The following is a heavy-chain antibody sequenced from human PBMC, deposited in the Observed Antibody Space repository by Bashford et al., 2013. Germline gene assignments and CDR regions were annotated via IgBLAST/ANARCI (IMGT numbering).Heavy chain of an antibody. CDR3: ARGSVGATGVAFDI. CDR1: GYNFPSFF. CDR2: ISAYNGNT. V-gene: IGHV1-18*04. J-gene: IGHJ3*02. D-gene: IGHD1-26*01. Sequence: VASVKVSCKASGYNFPSFFVHWVRQAPGQGLEWMGWISAYNGNTNYAQKLQGRVTMTTDTSTSTAYMELRSLRSDDTAVYYCARGSVGATGVAFDIWGQGTMVTVSS.